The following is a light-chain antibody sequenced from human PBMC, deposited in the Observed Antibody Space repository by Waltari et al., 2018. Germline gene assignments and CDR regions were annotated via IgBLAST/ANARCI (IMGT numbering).Light chain of an antibody. Sequence: DIVMTQSPDSLAVSLGERATINCKYSESVIYDSDNKNYLAWYQQKPGQPPKLLIHWASIRESGVPDRFSGSGSGTDFTLTISSLQAEDVAVYYCQQYLSAPRTFGQGTVLEIK. J-gene: IGKJ2*02. CDR1: ESVIYDSDNKNY. CDR3: QQYLSAPRT. CDR2: WAS. V-gene: IGKV4-1*01.